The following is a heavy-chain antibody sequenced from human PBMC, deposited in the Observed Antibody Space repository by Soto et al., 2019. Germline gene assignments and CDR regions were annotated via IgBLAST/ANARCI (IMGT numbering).Heavy chain of an antibody. J-gene: IGHJ4*02. CDR1: GFTFSDYY. CDR2: ISVSGTTL. V-gene: IGHV3-11*01. Sequence: QVQLVESGGGLVKPGGSLRLSCAASGFTFSDYYMSWIRQAPGKGLEWVSYISVSGTTLYYTDSVKGRFTISRDNAKNSLYLQMNSLRVEDTAVYYCARGVRYSSGWYNYWGQGTLVTVSS. D-gene: IGHD6-19*01. CDR3: ARGVRYSSGWYNY.